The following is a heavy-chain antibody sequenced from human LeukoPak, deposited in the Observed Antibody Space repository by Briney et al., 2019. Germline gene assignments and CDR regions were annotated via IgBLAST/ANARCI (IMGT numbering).Heavy chain of an antibody. Sequence: PSETLSLTCAVYGGSLSGYYWSWIRQPPGKGLEWIGEINHSGSTNYNPSLKSRVTISVDTSKNQFSLKLSSVTAADTAVYYCARVPLYYDFWSGYSPRLGYFDYWGQGTLVTVSS. D-gene: IGHD3-3*01. J-gene: IGHJ4*02. CDR3: ARVPLYYDFWSGYSPRLGYFDY. CDR2: INHSGST. V-gene: IGHV4-34*01. CDR1: GGSLSGYY.